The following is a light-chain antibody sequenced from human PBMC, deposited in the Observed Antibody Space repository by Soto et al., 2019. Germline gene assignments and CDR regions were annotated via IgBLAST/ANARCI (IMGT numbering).Light chain of an antibody. Sequence: QSALTQPASVSGSPGQSSTISCTGTSGDGGGYKFVSWYQHHPGKAPKLMISEVNNRPSGVSDRFSGSKSGNTASLTISGLQPEDEADYYCLSYTRANTRVFGGGTKLTVL. V-gene: IGLV2-14*01. J-gene: IGLJ3*02. CDR2: EVN. CDR3: LSYTRANTRV. CDR1: SGDGGGYKF.